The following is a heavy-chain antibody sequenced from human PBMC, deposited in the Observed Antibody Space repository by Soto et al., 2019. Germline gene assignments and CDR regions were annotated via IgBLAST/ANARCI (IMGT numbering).Heavy chain of an antibody. D-gene: IGHD2-2*01. J-gene: IGHJ5*02. CDR2: THHSGST. CDR1: GGSISSGGYY. V-gene: IGHV4-31*03. CDR3: ARNGDCSSSRCNVGWFDP. Sequence: PSETLSLTCTVSGGSISSGGYYWSWIRQHPGKGLEWIGYTHHSGSTYYNPSLKSRVTISVDKSKNEFSLKLSSVTAADTAVYYCARNGDCSSSRCNVGWFDPWGRGTLVTSPQ.